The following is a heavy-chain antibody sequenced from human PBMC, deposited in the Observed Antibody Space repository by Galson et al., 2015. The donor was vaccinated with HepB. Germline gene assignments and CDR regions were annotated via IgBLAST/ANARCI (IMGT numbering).Heavy chain of an antibody. J-gene: IGHJ6*02. CDR1: GFTFSSYG. V-gene: IGHV3-33*01. CDR2: IWYDGSNK. Sequence: SLRLSCAASGFTFSSYGMHWVRQAPGKGLEWVAVIWYDGSNKYYADSVKGRFTISRDNSKNTLYLQMNSLRAEDTAVYYCARGGYSGYDWPGDGMDVWGQGTTVTVSS. D-gene: IGHD5-12*01. CDR3: ARGGYSGYDWPGDGMDV.